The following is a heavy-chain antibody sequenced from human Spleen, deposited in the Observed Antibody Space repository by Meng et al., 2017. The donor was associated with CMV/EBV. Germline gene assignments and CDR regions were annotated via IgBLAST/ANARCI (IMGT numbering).Heavy chain of an antibody. V-gene: IGHV4-34*01. D-gene: IGHD1-26*01. CDR2: INHSGST. J-gene: IGHJ4*02. Sequence: LILSCAVYGGSCSGYYWSWIRQPPGKGLEWIGEINHSGSTNYNPSLKSRVTISVDTSNNQFSPKLSSVTAADTAVYYCARKSGSPFDYWGQGTLVTVSS. CDR3: ARKSGSPFDY. CDR1: GGSCSGYY.